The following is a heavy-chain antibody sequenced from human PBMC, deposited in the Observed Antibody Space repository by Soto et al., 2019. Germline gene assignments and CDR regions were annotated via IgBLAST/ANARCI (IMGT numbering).Heavy chain of an antibody. CDR3: ASTGYHYGSGSYPLDY. CDR1: GGSISSYY. D-gene: IGHD3-10*01. J-gene: IGHJ4*02. Sequence: QVQLQESGPGLVKPSETLSLTCTVSGGSISSYYWTWIRQPPGKGLEWIGFIYNSGSTHHNPSLRSRVTIPVDTSKNQFSLKLRSVTAADTAVYYCASTGYHYGSGSYPLDYWGQGTLVTVSS. CDR2: IYNSGST. V-gene: IGHV4-59*08.